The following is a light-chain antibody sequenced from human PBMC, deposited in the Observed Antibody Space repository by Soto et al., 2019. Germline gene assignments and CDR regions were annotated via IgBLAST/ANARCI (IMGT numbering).Light chain of an antibody. CDR3: QQYGSSPFT. J-gene: IGKJ3*01. V-gene: IGKV3-20*01. CDR1: QSITSNF. Sequence: EIVLTQSPGTLSLSPGERATLPCRASQSITSNFLAWYQQKPGQAPRLLIYGASSRATGIPDRFSGSGSGTDFTLTISRLEPEDFAVYYCQQYGSSPFTFGPGTKVDIK. CDR2: GAS.